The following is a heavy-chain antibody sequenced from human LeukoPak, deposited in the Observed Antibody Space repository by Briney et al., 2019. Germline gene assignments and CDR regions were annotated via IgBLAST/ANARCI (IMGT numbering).Heavy chain of an antibody. Sequence: PSETLSLTCTVSGGSISSYYWSWIRQPPGKGLEWIGYIYYSGSTNYNPSLKSRVTISVDTSKNQFSLKLSSVTAADTAVYYCARWDGYQSYWGQGTLVTVSS. J-gene: IGHJ4*02. V-gene: IGHV4-59*01. D-gene: IGHD5-24*01. CDR3: ARWDGYQSY. CDR1: GGSISSYY. CDR2: IYYSGST.